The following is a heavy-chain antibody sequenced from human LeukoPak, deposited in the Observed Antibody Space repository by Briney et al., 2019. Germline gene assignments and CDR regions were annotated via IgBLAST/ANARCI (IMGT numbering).Heavy chain of an antibody. J-gene: IGHJ6*03. CDR2: INSYSSYI. V-gene: IGHV3-21*01. CDR1: KFTFSSYS. Sequence: GGSLRLSCAASKFTFSSYSMNWVRQAPGKGLEWVSSINSYSSYIYYADSVKGRLTISRDNAENSLYLQMNSLRDEDTAVYYCARDPYSGGYGAYYYYYMDVWGKGTTVTVSS. CDR3: ARDPYSGGYGAYYYYYMDV. D-gene: IGHD6-19*01.